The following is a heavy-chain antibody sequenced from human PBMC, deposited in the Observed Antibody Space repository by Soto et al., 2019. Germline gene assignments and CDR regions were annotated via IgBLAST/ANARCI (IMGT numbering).Heavy chain of an antibody. CDR1: GYTFTSYA. CDR2: INAGNGNT. J-gene: IGHJ6*02. V-gene: IGHV1-3*01. CDR3: ARDKGLGDYDVWGGYWTASLDMDV. D-gene: IGHD3-3*01. Sequence: ASVKVSCKASGYTFTSYAMHWVRQAPGQRLEWMGWINAGNGNTKYSQKYQGRVTITRVTSASTAYMELSSLRSEDTAVYYCARDKGLGDYDVWGGYWTASLDMDVWGQGTTVTVSS.